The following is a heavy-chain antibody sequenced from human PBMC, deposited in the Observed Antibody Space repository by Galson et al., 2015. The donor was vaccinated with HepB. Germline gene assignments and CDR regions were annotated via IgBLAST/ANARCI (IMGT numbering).Heavy chain of an antibody. D-gene: IGHD2-21*02. Sequence: SLRLSCAASGFTFSNAWMSWVRQAPGKGLEWVGRIKSKSDGGTTDYAAPVKGRFIISRDDSENTLYLQMNSLKTEDTAVYYCAREGNCAGGCFHFDSWGQGSLITVPS. CDR2: IKSKSDGGTT. V-gene: IGHV3-15*01. CDR1: GFTFSNAW. CDR3: AREGNCAGGCFHFDS. J-gene: IGHJ4*02.